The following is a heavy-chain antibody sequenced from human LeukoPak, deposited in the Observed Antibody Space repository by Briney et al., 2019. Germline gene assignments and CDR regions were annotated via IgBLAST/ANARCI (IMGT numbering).Heavy chain of an antibody. J-gene: IGHJ4*02. CDR2: IYYSGST. V-gene: IGHV4-39*07. D-gene: IGHD2-2*01. CDR1: GGSISSSSYY. CDR3: ARDIHCSSTSCYSHFDY. Sequence: SETLSLTCTVSGGSISSSSYYWGWIRQPPGKGLEWIGSIYYSGSTYYNPSLKSRVTISVDTSKNQFSLKLSSVTAADTAVYYCARDIHCSSTSCYSHFDYWGQGTLVTVSS.